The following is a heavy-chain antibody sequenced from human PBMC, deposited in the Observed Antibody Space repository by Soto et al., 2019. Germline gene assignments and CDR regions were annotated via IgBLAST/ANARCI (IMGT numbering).Heavy chain of an antibody. Sequence: PSETLSLTCTVSGGSISSSSYYWGWIRQPPGKGLEWIGSIYYSGSTYYNPSLKSRVTISVDTSKNQFSLKLSSVTTADTALYYCARHRRGVRGDHGGYNDIWGQGTMVTVSS. D-gene: IGHD3-10*01. CDR1: GGSISSSSYY. CDR3: ARHRRGVRGDHGGYNDI. J-gene: IGHJ3*02. CDR2: IYYSGST. V-gene: IGHV4-39*01.